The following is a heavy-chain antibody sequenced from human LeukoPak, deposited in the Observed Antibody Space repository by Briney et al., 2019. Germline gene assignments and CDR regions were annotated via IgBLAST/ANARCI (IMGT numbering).Heavy chain of an antibody. V-gene: IGHV3-11*01. CDR2: ISSSGSTI. Sequence: PGGSLRLSCAASGFTFSDYYMSWIRQAPGKGLEWVSYISSSGSTIYYADSVKGRFTISRDNSKNSLYLQMNSLRTEDTALYYCAKDYQATYYYDSSGYYPDYWGQGTLVTVSS. CDR3: AKDYQATYYYDSSGYYPDY. D-gene: IGHD3-22*01. J-gene: IGHJ4*02. CDR1: GFTFSDYY.